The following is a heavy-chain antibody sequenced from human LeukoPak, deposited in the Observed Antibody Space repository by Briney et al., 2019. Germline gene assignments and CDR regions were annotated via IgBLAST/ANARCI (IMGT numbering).Heavy chain of an antibody. Sequence: SETLSLTCTVSGGSISSYYWSWIRQPPGKGLEFIGYIYYSGSTNYNPSLKSRVSISVDTSKNQFSLKLSSVTAADSAVYYCARGQRYSSGWYDYWGQGTLVTVSS. V-gene: IGHV4-59*08. J-gene: IGHJ4*02. CDR1: GGSISSYY. D-gene: IGHD6-19*01. CDR2: IYYSGST. CDR3: ARGQRYSSGWYDY.